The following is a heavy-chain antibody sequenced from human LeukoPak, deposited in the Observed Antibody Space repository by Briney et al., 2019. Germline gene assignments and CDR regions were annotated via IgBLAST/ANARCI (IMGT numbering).Heavy chain of an antibody. CDR1: GYTFTSNY. D-gene: IGHD1-7*01. J-gene: IGHJ5*02. Sequence: ASVRVSCKASGYTFTSNYKHWVRQAPGQGLEWMGMINPSSGSPRYAKTVQGRVTMTRDTPTSTVYMEMSSLRSEDTAVYYCARDRGRTMLVDHWGQGTLVTVSS. CDR2: INPSSGSP. CDR3: ARDRGRTMLVDH. V-gene: IGHV1-46*01.